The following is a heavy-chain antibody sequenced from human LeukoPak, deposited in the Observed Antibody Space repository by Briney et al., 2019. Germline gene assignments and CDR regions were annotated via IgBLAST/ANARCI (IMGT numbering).Heavy chain of an antibody. Sequence: ASVKVSCKASGGTFSSYSITWVRQAPRQGLEWMGGIMPLFNTANYAQQFQGRVTITTDESTSTAYMELSSLRFEDTAMYYCARVDRYHYYLDVWGKGTTVTVSS. V-gene: IGHV1-69*05. CDR1: GGTFSSYS. CDR2: IMPLFNTA. J-gene: IGHJ6*03. CDR3: ARVDRYHYYLDV.